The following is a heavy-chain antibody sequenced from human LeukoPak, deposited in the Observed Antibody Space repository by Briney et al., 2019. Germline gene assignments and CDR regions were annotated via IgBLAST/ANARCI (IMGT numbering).Heavy chain of an antibody. CDR2: IYYSGTT. Sequence: AETLSLTCTVSGGSIGSHYWSWIRQPPGEGLEWIGYIYYSGTTSYNPSLKSRVTISVDTSKNQFSLKLSSVTAADTAVYYCARDYYDSRGEAFDIWGLGTMVTVSS. CDR3: ARDYYDSRGEAFDI. CDR1: GGSIGSHY. D-gene: IGHD3-22*01. J-gene: IGHJ3*02. V-gene: IGHV4-59*11.